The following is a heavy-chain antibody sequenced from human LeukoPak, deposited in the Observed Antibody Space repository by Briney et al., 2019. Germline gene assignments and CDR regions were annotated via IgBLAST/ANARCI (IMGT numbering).Heavy chain of an antibody. CDR3: ARAYSSSWYFNWFDP. CDR1: GGSISSSNW. J-gene: IGHJ5*02. Sequence: SGTLSLTCAVSGGSISSSNWWSWVRQPPGKGLEWIGEIYHSGSTNYNPSLKSRVTISVDTSKNQFSLQLTSVTAADTAVYYCARAYSSSWYFNWFDPWGQGTLVTVSS. CDR2: IYHSGST. D-gene: IGHD6-13*01. V-gene: IGHV4-4*02.